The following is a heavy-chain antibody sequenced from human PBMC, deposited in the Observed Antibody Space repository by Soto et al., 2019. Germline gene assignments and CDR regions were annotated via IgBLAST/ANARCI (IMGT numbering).Heavy chain of an antibody. CDR2: ISAYNGNT. Sequence: GASVKVSCKASGYTFTSYGISWVRQAPGQGLEWMGWISAYNGNTNYAQKLQGRVTMTTDTSTSTAYMELRSLSSDDTAVYYCATLLTPASIAAAGTNYYYYGMDVWGQGTTVTVSS. V-gene: IGHV1-18*01. CDR3: ATLLTPASIAAAGTNYYYYGMDV. J-gene: IGHJ6*02. D-gene: IGHD6-13*01. CDR1: GYTFTSYG.